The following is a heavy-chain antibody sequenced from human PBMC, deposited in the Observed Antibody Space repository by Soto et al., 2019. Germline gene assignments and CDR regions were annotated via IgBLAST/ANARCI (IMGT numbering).Heavy chain of an antibody. CDR3: ARDRSNSPDYFDY. CDR2: IIPIFGTA. V-gene: IGHV1-69*13. D-gene: IGHD6-6*01. CDR1: GGTFSSYA. J-gene: IGHJ4*02. Sequence: ASVKVSCKASGGTFSSYAISWVRQAPGQGLEWMGGIIPIFGTANYAQKFQGRVTITADESKNQFSLNLNSVSAADTAVYYCARDRSNSPDYFDYWGQGTLVTVSS.